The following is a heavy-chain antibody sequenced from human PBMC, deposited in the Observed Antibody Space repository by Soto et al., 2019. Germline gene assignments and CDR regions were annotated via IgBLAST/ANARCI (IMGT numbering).Heavy chain of an antibody. J-gene: IGHJ4*02. Sequence: VQLLESGGGLIQPGGSLRLSCAASGFTFSYGIHWLRQAPGKGLEWVAYISYDSANKFYGDSVEGRFTISRDNSKNTQFLQMNSVRAEETAVYYCAKLVIVYCSGNTCDDYWGQGTLVAVSS. D-gene: IGHD2-15*01. CDR3: AKLVIVYCSGNTCDDY. CDR2: ISYDSANK. CDR1: GFTFSYG. V-gene: IGHV3-30*18.